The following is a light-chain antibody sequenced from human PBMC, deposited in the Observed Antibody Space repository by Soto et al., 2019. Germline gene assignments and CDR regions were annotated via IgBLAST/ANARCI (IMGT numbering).Light chain of an antibody. CDR1: SSDVGTYNL. J-gene: IGLJ1*01. CDR2: EGT. V-gene: IGLV2-23*01. Sequence: QSVLTQPASVSGSPGQSITIYCTGTSSDVGTYNLVSWYQQHPGKAPKLMVYEGTKRPSGVSNRFSGSKSGNTASLTISGLQAEDEADYYCCSYVGSSTYVFGTGTKVTVL. CDR3: CSYVGSSTYV.